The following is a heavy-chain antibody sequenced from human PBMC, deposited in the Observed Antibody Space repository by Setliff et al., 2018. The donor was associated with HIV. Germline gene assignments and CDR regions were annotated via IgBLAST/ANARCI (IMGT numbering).Heavy chain of an antibody. V-gene: IGHV3-48*02. CDR1: GFSFSSYS. D-gene: IGHD1-26*01. Sequence: GGSLRLSCAASGFSFSSYSMNWVRQAPGKGLEWIAYINTATVTTTVYYADSVKGRFTVSRDNAKNSLFLDMNSLRDDDSAVYYCARVGRIYYFEHWGQGTVVTVPQ. J-gene: IGHJ4*02. CDR2: INTATVTTT. CDR3: ARVGRIYYFEH.